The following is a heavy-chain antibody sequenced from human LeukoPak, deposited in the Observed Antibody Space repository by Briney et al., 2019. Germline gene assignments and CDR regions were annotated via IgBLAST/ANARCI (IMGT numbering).Heavy chain of an antibody. V-gene: IGHV3-23*01. CDR3: AKSVAYTDYDWFDP. CDR1: GFTFSAYA. Sequence: PGGSLRLSCEASGFTFSAYAMSWVRQAPEKGLEWVSAISGSGDYTYYADSVKGRFTISRDNPKNTLYLQMSSLRVEDTAVYYCAKSVAYTDYDWFDPWGQGTLVIVSS. D-gene: IGHD4-17*01. CDR2: ISGSGDYT. J-gene: IGHJ5*02.